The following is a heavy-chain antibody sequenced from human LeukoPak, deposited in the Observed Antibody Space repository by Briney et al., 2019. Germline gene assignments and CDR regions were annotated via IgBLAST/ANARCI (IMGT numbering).Heavy chain of an antibody. D-gene: IGHD1-1*01. CDR3: ARGPPRGKYYNMDV. CDR1: GFTFSSFD. CDR2: IGTASDT. Sequence: GGSLRLSRAASGFTFSSFDMHWVRQPTGQGLEWVSTIGTASDTYYPGSVEGRFTLSRDNAKNSLYLQMNSLTAGDTAVYYCARGPPRGKYYNMDVWGKGTTVTVSS. V-gene: IGHV3-13*01. J-gene: IGHJ6*03.